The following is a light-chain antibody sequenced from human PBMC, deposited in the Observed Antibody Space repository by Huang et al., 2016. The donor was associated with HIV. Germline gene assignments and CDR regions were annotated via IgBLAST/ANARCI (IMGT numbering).Light chain of an antibody. CDR3: QQYNNWSPVT. CDR2: GAS. V-gene: IGKV3-15*01. J-gene: IGKJ5*01. Sequence: ETVIMQSPATLSVSPGERVTLSCRASESVGRTLAWYQQRSGQAPRLLIYGASTRAPGIPARFNGRGSGTEFTLTISSLQSEDLAVYYCQQYNNWSPVTFGQGTRLEIK. CDR1: ESVGRT.